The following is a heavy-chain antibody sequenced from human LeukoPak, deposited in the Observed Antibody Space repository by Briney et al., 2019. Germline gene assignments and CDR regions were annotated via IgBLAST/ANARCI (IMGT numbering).Heavy chain of an antibody. J-gene: IGHJ4*02. CDR3: AREVRQQLAKYYFDY. CDR1: GFTVSSNY. V-gene: IGHV3-66*01. CDR2: IYSGGST. Sequence: GGSLRLSCAASGFTVSSNYMSWVRQAPGKGLEWVSVIYSGGSTYYADSVKGRFTISRDNSKNTLYLQMNSLRAEDTAVYYCAREVRQQLAKYYFDYWGQGTLVTVSS. D-gene: IGHD6-13*01.